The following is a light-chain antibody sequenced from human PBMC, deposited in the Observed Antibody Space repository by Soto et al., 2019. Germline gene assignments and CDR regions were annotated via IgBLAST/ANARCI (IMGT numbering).Light chain of an antibody. CDR3: QQYNEWPLT. CDR2: AAS. Sequence: EIVMTQSPATLSVSPGERATLSCRASQSVRSNLAWYQQKPGQAPRLVIYAASTRATGIPDRFSGSVSGTEFTLTISSLQSEDFAVYYCQQYNEWPLTFGGGTKLEI. V-gene: IGKV3-15*01. J-gene: IGKJ4*01. CDR1: QSVRSN.